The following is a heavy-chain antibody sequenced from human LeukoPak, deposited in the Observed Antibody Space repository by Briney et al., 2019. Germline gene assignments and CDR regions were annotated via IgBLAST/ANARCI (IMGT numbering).Heavy chain of an antibody. CDR3: ARGVYDILTETYHYHYMDV. CDR2: MNPNSGNT. CDR1: GYTFTSYD. D-gene: IGHD3-9*01. J-gene: IGHJ6*03. Sequence: ASVKVSCKASGYTFTSYDINWVRQATGQGLEWMGWMNPNSGNTGYAQKFQGRVTITRNTSISTAYMELSSLRSEDTAVYYCARGVYDILTETYHYHYMDVWGKGTTVTVSS. V-gene: IGHV1-8*03.